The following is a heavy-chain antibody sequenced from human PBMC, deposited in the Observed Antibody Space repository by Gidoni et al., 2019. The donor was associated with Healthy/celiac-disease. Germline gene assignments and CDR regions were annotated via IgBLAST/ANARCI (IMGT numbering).Heavy chain of an antibody. V-gene: IGHV4-34*01. J-gene: IGHJ5*02. CDR2: LNHSEST. CDR3: ARGLYYYGSGSRGWFDP. CDR1: RGSFSGYY. Sequence: QVQLQQWGAGLLKPSETLSLTCAVYRGSFSGYYWSWIRQPPGKGLEWIGELNHSESTNYNPSLKSRVTISVDTSKNQFSLKLSSVTAADTALYYCARGLYYYGSGSRGWFDPWGQGTLVTVSS. D-gene: IGHD3-10*01.